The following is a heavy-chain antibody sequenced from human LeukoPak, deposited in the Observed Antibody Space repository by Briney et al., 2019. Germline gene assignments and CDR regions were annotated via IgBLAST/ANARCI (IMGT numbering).Heavy chain of an antibody. CDR2: IYHSGST. Sequence: SQTLSLTCTVSGGSISSGGYYWSWIRQPPGKGLEWIGYIYHSGSTYYNPSLKSRVTISVDRSKNQFSLKLSSVTAADTAVYYCARYRFEYSSSPSWFDPWGQGTLVTVSS. CDR3: ARYRFEYSSSPSWFDP. CDR1: GGSISSGGYY. J-gene: IGHJ5*02. D-gene: IGHD6-6*01. V-gene: IGHV4-30-2*01.